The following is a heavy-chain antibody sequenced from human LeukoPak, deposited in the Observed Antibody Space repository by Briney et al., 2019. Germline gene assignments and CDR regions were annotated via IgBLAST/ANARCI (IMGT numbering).Heavy chain of an antibody. J-gene: IGHJ4*02. V-gene: IGHV4-59*01. CDR1: GGSISSYY. CDR2: VYYSGST. Sequence: SETLSLTCTVSGGSISSYYWSWIRQPPGKGLEWIGYVYYSGSTSYNPSLKSRVTISVDTSKNQFSLKLSSVTAADTAVYYCARGFDQWGQGTLVTVSS. CDR3: ARGFDQ.